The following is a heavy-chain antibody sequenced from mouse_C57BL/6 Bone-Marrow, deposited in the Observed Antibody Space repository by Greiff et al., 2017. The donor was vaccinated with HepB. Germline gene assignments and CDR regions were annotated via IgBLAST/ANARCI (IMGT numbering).Heavy chain of an antibody. CDR2: IDPENGDT. J-gene: IGHJ2*01. CDR3: TTRDYYGSSYYFDY. CDR1: GFNIKDDY. D-gene: IGHD1-1*01. Sequence: VQLQQSGAELVRPGASVKLSCTASGFNIKDDYMHWVKQRPEQGLEWIGWIDPENGDTEYASKFQGKATITADTSSNTAYLQLSSLTSEDTAVYYCTTRDYYGSSYYFDYWGQGTTLTVSS. V-gene: IGHV14-4*01.